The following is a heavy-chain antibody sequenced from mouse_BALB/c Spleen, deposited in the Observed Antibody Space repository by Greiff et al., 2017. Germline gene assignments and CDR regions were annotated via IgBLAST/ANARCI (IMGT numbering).Heavy chain of an antibody. D-gene: IGHD1-2*01. J-gene: IGHJ2*01. V-gene: IGHV5-6-5*01. CDR3: ARRFTTATNFDY. CDR2: ISSGGST. Sequence: EVMLVESGGGLVKPGGSLKLSCAASGFTFSSYAMSWVRQTPEKRLEWVASISSGGSTYYPDSVKGRFTISRDNARNILYLQMSSLRSEDTAMYYWARRFTTATNFDYWGQGTTLTVSS. CDR1: GFTFSSYA.